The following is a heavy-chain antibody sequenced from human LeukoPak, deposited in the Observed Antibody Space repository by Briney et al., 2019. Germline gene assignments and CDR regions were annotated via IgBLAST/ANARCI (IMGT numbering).Heavy chain of an antibody. V-gene: IGHV4-59*08. J-gene: IGHJ4*02. D-gene: IGHD1-26*01. Sequence: SETLSLTCTVSGSMYNYYWSWIRQPPGKGLEWIGYIHYNGITNYSPSLKSRVTMSLDTSKNQVSLKLNSVSAAATAVYYCARHISSGGTYAHFDYWGQGTLVTVSS. CDR1: GSMYNYY. CDR3: ARHISSGGTYAHFDY. CDR2: IHYNGIT.